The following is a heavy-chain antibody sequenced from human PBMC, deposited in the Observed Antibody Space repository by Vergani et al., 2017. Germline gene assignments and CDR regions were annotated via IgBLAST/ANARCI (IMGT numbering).Heavy chain of an antibody. J-gene: IGHJ4*02. CDR1: GGSISSRSYY. V-gene: IGHV4-39*01. D-gene: IGHD2-2*01. CDR2: IYYSGST. CDR3: ARQVVPAATFDY. Sequence: QLQLQESGPGLVKPSETLSLTCTVSGGSISSRSYYWGWIRQPPGKGLEWIGSIYYSGSTYYNPSLKSRVTISVDTSKNQFSLKLSSVTAADTAVYYCARQVVPAATFDYWGQGTLVTVSS.